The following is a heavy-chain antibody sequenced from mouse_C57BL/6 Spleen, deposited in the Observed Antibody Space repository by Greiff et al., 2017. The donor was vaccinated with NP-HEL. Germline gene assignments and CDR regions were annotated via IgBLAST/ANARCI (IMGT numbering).Heavy chain of an antibody. CDR3: ARCYDYFFDY. CDR2: ISSGSSTI. V-gene: IGHV5-17*01. J-gene: IGHJ2*01. D-gene: IGHD2-4*01. Sequence: EVKLMESGGGLVKPGGSLKLSCAASGFTFSDYGMHWVRQAPEKGLEWVAYISSGSSTIYYADTVKGRFTISRDNAKNTLFLQMTSLRSEDTAMYYCARCYDYFFDYWGQGTTLTVSS. CDR1: GFTFSDYG.